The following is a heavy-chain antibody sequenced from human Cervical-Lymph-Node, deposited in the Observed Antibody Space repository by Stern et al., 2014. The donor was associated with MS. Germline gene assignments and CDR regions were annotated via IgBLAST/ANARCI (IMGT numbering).Heavy chain of an antibody. CDR1: GYSLTEVS. D-gene: IGHD3-16*01. CDR2: FLHEHGET. CDR3: ARNQLGETNGQYYFYGMDV. Sequence: QMQLVQSGAEVKKPGASVKVSCKVSGYSLTEVSMHWVRQAPGKGLEWMGGFLHEHGETIYAQKFQGRVTITADESTTTAYMELSSLRSEDTAVYFCARNQLGETNGQYYFYGMDVWGQGTTVTVSS. V-gene: IGHV1-24*01. J-gene: IGHJ6*02.